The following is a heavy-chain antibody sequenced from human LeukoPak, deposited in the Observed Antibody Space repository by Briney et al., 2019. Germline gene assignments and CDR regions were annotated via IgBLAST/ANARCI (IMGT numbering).Heavy chain of an antibody. V-gene: IGHV3-53*01. D-gene: IGHD1/OR15-1a*01. J-gene: IGHJ3*02. CDR3: ARGNIGGAFDI. CDR2: IYSGGNT. Sequence: GSLRLSCAASGFTVSSNYMSWVRQAPGKGLEWVSLIYSGGNTYYADPVKGRFTISRDNSKNTLYLQMNSLRAEDTAVYYCARGNIGGAFDIWGQGTMVTVSS. CDR1: GFTVSSNY.